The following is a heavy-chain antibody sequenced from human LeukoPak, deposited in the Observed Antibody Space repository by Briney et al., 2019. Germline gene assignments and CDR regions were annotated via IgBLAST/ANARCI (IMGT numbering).Heavy chain of an antibody. Sequence: GGSLRLSCAASGFTFSSYGMHWVRQAPGKGLEWVAVIWYDGSNKYYADSVKGRFTISRDNSKNTLYLQMNSLRAEDTAVYYCTTDLTGTIKSSDNDYWGQGTLVTVSS. J-gene: IGHJ4*02. CDR2: IWYDGSNK. CDR3: TTDLTGTIKSSDNDY. CDR1: GFTFSSYG. D-gene: IGHD1-7*01. V-gene: IGHV3-33*01.